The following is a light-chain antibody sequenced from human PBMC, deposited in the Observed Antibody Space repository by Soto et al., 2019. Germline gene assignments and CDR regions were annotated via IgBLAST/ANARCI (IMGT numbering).Light chain of an antibody. V-gene: IGKV3-15*01. CDR3: QQYNNWPPWT. CDR2: GAS. Sequence: SVVTPAPPTLSESIGDRASLPCRASQNINNNLAWYQQPPGQAPRLRIFGASTRATGIPARFSDSGGGTEFTLTINSLQSEDFEFYYGQQYNNWPPWTFGLGTKVDIK. CDR1: QNINNN. J-gene: IGKJ1*01.